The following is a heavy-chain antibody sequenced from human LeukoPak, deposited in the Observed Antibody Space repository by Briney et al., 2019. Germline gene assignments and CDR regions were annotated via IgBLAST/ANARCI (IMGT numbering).Heavy chain of an antibody. J-gene: IGHJ4*02. CDR2: ISSSSYI. CDR1: GFTFSSYS. CDR3: ASGPLNYCSGGSCYLDY. Sequence: GGSLRLSCAASGFTFSSYSMNWVRQAPGKGLEWVSSISSSSYIYYADSVKGRFTISRDNAKNSLYLQMNSLRAEDTAMYYCASGPLNYCSGGSCYLDYWGQGTLVTVSS. V-gene: IGHV3-21*01. D-gene: IGHD2-15*01.